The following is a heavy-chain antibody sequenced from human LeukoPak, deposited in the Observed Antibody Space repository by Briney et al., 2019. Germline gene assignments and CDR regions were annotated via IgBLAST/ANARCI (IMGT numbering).Heavy chain of an antibody. CDR1: GYTFTSYG. J-gene: IGHJ2*01. D-gene: IGHD5-18*01. V-gene: IGHV1-18*01. CDR2: ISAYNGNT. Sequence: ASVKVSCKASGYTFTSYGISWVRQAPGQGLEWMGWISAYNGNTNYAQKLQGRVTMTTDTSTSTAYMELSSLRSEDTAVYYCARSWRQFWYFDLWGRGTLVTASS. CDR3: ARSWRQFWYFDL.